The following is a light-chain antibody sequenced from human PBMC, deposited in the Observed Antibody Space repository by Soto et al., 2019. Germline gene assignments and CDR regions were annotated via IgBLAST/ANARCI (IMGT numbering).Light chain of an antibody. J-gene: IGKJ1*01. Sequence: DIQMTQSPSSLSASVEDRVIITCRASQSISNHLNWYQQKPGKAPKLLIFAASSLQSGVPSRFSGSRSGPDFTLTISSLQTEDFATYYCQQRYSSPPTFGQGTKVDI. V-gene: IGKV1-39*01. CDR2: AAS. CDR1: QSISNH. CDR3: QQRYSSPPT.